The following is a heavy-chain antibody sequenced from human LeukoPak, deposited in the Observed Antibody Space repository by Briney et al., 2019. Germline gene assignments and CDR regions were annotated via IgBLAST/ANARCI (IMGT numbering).Heavy chain of an antibody. CDR2: ISGSGGST. Sequence: PGGSLRLSCAASGFTFDDYAMHWVRQAPGKGLEWVSAISGSGGSTYYADSVKGRFTISRDNSKNTLYLQMNSLRAEDTAVYYCAKDVEYTYGYGSGFDYWGQGTLVTVSS. CDR3: AKDVEYTYGYGSGFDY. J-gene: IGHJ4*02. D-gene: IGHD5-18*01. V-gene: IGHV3-23*01. CDR1: GFTFDDYA.